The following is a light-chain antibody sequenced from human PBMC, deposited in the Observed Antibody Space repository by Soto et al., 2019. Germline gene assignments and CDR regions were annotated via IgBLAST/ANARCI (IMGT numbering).Light chain of an antibody. V-gene: IGKV3-20*01. Sequence: EIVMTQSPATLSLSPGERATLSCRASQTVSSSYLAWYQQKPGQPPRLLIYGASTRPTGIPDRFSGSGSGTDFTLTISRLEPEDFAVYYCQQYHSSPPGYTFGQGTTLEIK. CDR2: GAS. J-gene: IGKJ2*01. CDR3: QQYHSSPPGYT. CDR1: QTVSSSY.